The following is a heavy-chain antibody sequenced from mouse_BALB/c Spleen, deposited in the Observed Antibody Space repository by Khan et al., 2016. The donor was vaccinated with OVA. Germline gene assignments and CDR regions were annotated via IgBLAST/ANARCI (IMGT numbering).Heavy chain of an antibody. J-gene: IGHJ3*01. CDR1: GYTFTSYY. Sequence: QVQLQQSGAELVKPGASVRLSCKASGYTFTSYYLYWVKQRPGQGLEWIGDINPSSGGTNFNEKLKGKATLTVDKSSSTAYLQLNSLTSEDSAVYYCTRSGYGSFAYWGQGTLVTVSA. D-gene: IGHD2-2*01. CDR3: TRSGYGSFAY. CDR2: INPSSGGT. V-gene: IGHV1S81*02.